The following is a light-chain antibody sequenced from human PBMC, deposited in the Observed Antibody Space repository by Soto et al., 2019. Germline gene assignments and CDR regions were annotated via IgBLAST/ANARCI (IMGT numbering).Light chain of an antibody. CDR2: GAS. Sequence: EIVMTQSPATLSVSPGERATLSCRASQSVSSNLAWYQQKPGQAPRLLIYGASTRATGIPARFSGSGSATEFTLTISSLQSEDFADYYCQQYNNWPGTFGQGTKVEIK. V-gene: IGKV3-15*01. J-gene: IGKJ1*01. CDR3: QQYNNWPGT. CDR1: QSVSSN.